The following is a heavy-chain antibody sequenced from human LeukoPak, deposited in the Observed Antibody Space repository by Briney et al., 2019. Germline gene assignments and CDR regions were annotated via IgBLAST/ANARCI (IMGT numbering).Heavy chain of an antibody. Sequence: PGRPLRYSSAASGSTFSLYYRDWVSQDPGKGLEWVGRTRNKANSYSTEYAASVRGRFTISRDESKNSLYLQMNSLKTEDTAVYYCTRVSDHWGQGTLVTVSS. V-gene: IGHV3-72*01. CDR3: TRVSDH. CDR1: GSTFSLYY. J-gene: IGHJ4*02. CDR2: TRNKANSYST.